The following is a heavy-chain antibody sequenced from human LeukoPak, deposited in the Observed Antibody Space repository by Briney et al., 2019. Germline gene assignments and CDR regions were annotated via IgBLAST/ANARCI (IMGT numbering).Heavy chain of an antibody. V-gene: IGHV3-30*02. CDR3: ARDGAGYCSGGSCYSGFDY. Sequence: PGGSLRLSCAASGFTFSSYGMHWVRQAPGKGLEWVAFIRYDGSNKYYADSVKGRFTISRDNSKNTLYLQMNSLRAEDTAVYYCARDGAGYCSGGSCYSGFDYWGQGTLVTVSS. D-gene: IGHD2-15*01. CDR1: GFTFSSYG. J-gene: IGHJ4*02. CDR2: IRYDGSNK.